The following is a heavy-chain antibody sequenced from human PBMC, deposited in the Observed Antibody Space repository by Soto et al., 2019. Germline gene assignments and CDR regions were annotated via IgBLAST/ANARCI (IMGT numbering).Heavy chain of an antibody. CDR1: RFTFSSYS. Sequence: EVQLVESGGGLVQPGGSLRLSCAASRFTFSSYSMNWVRQAPGKGLEWVSYISSSSSTIYYADSVKGRFTISRDNAKNSLYLQMNSLRDEDTAVYYCARDHDFWSGYYGAFDIWGQGTMVTVSS. CDR3: ARDHDFWSGYYGAFDI. V-gene: IGHV3-48*02. J-gene: IGHJ3*02. CDR2: ISSSSSTI. D-gene: IGHD3-3*01.